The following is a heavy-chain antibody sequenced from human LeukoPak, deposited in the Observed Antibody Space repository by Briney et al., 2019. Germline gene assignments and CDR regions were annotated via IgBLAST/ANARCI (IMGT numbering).Heavy chain of an antibody. CDR2: IYHSGST. D-gene: IGHD5-18*01. J-gene: IGHJ4*02. Sequence: PSETLSLTCTVSGYSISSGYYWCWIRQPPGKGLEWIGSIYHSGSTYYNPSLKSRVTISVDTSKNQFSLKLSSVTAADTAVYYCASLKGYSYGYDWGQGTLVTVSS. CDR1: GYSISSGYY. V-gene: IGHV4-38-2*02. CDR3: ASLKGYSYGYD.